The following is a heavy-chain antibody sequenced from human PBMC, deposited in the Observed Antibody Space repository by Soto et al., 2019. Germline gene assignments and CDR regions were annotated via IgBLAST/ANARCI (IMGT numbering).Heavy chain of an antibody. CDR1: GGSISSSNYY. J-gene: IGHJ5*02. D-gene: IGHD7-27*01. CDR3: ARHHWGGKIVRPSREDWFDP. CDR2: IYYSGTT. Sequence: SETLSLTCTVSGGSISSSNYYWGWIRQPPGKGLEWIGSIYYSGTTYYNPSLTSRVTISIDTSTDQFSLKLSSVTAADTAVYYCARHHWGGKIVRPSREDWFDPWGQGILVTVSS. V-gene: IGHV4-39*01.